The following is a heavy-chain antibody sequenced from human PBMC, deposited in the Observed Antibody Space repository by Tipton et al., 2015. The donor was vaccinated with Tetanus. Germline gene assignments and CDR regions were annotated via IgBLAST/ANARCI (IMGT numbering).Heavy chain of an antibody. V-gene: IGHV3-9*01. CDR2: ISWNSGSI. J-gene: IGHJ5*02. CDR1: GFTFDDYA. D-gene: IGHD6-19*01. Sequence: SLRLSCAASGFTFDDYAMHWVRQAPGKGLEWVSGISWNSGSIGYADSVKGRFTISRDNAKNSLYLQMNSLRAEDTALYYCAKTRREYSSGWYMGYWFDPWGQGTLVTVSS. CDR3: AKTRREYSSGWYMGYWFDP.